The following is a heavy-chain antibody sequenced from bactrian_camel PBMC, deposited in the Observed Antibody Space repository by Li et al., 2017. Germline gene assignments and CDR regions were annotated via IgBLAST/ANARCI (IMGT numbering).Heavy chain of an antibody. CDR1: EYTYSSNC. J-gene: IGHJ6*01. V-gene: IGHV3S1*01. Sequence: HVQLVESGGGSVQAGGSLRLSCEFSEYTYSSNCMTWFRQVPGKEREGVAATYQGGTRTHYIDSVKGRFTISKDNTKNTLYLQMNSLQVEDTGMYYFAGIFSRCYGQRIEEFPMTDFRGWGQGT. CDR2: TYQGGTRT. CDR3: AGIFSRCYGQRIEEFPMTDFRG. D-gene: IGHD5*01.